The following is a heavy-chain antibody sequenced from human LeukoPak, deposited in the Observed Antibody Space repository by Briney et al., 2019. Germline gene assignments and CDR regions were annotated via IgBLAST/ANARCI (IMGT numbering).Heavy chain of an antibody. D-gene: IGHD1-26*01. J-gene: IGHJ4*02. V-gene: IGHV3-15*01. CDR1: GFTFSNAW. CDR3: RASASGSYQGFDY. CDR2: IKSKTDGGTT. Sequence: GGSLRLSCAASGFTFSNAWMSWVRQAPGKGLEWVGRIKSKTDGGTTDYAAPVKGRFTISRDDSKNTLYLQMNSLKTEDTAVCYCRASASGSYQGFDYWGQGTLVTVSS.